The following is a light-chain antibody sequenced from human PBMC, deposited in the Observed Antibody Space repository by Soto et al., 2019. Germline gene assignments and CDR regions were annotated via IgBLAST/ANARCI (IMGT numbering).Light chain of an antibody. CDR3: QQYGSSRWT. V-gene: IGKV3-20*01. Sequence: EIVLTQSPGTLSLSPGEGATLSCRASQSISSSYLAWYQHNRGQAPRLLISGASTRAAGTPDRFSGSGSGTAFTLTISRLEPEDFAVYYCQQYGSSRWTFGQGTKVEIK. CDR1: QSISSSY. CDR2: GAS. J-gene: IGKJ1*01.